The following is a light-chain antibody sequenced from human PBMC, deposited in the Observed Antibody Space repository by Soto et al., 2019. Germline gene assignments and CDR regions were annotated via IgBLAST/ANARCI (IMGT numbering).Light chain of an antibody. V-gene: IGKV3-15*01. J-gene: IGKJ5*01. CDR2: AAS. CDR1: QSVSGD. CDR3: QQYNNWPIT. Sequence: ETVITQSPSTLSVSPGERATLSCRASQSVSGDLAWYQQKPGQAPRLLIFAASTRATSVPARFTGSRSGTEFTLTISSLQSEDFAVYYCQQYNNWPITFGQGTRLEIK.